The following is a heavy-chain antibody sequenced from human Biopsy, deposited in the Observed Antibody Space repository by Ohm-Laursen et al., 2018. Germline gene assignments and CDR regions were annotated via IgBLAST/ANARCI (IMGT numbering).Heavy chain of an antibody. CDR1: GFTFRRYA. CDR3: ARQFASGRFYFDY. Sequence: SLRLSCTAFGFTFRRYAMAWVRRAPGKGLAWVSTASATGAATYYADSVKGRLIISRDNSKNTLYLQIDILRADDSAIYYCARQFASGRFYFDYWGQGTRVTVSS. J-gene: IGHJ4*02. CDR2: ASATGAAT. D-gene: IGHD3-10*01. V-gene: IGHV3-23*01.